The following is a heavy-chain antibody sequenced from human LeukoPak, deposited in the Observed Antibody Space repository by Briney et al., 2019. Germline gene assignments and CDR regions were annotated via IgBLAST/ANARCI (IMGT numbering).Heavy chain of an antibody. CDR1: GFTFSYYW. CDR2: IKEDGSDK. CDR3: ARDDRDGYNYFAY. D-gene: IGHD5-24*01. J-gene: IGHJ4*02. V-gene: IGHV3-7*04. Sequence: GGSLRLSCAASGFTFSYYWMIWVRQAPGKGLEWVANIKEDGSDKSYLDSMMPRFTTSRDNANNSLYLQMNSLITEDSAVYYCARDDRDGYNYFAYWGQGTLVTVSS.